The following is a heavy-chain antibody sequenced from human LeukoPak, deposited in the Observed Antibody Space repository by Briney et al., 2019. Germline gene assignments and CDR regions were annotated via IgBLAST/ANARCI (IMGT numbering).Heavy chain of an antibody. J-gene: IGHJ4*02. CDR2: IIPILGIA. D-gene: IGHD3-22*01. CDR1: GYTFTSYG. V-gene: IGHV1-69*04. CDR3: AREGTYYYDSSGYFRTDPNFDY. Sequence: ASVKVSCKASGYTFTSYGISWVRQAPGQGLEWMGRIIPILGIANYAQKFQGRVTITADKSTSTAYMELSSLRSEDTAVYYCAREGTYYYDSSGYFRTDPNFDYWGQGTLVTVSS.